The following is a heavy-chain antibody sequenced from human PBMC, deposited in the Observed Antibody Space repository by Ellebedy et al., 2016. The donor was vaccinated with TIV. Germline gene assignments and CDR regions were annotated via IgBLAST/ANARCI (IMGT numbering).Heavy chain of an antibody. J-gene: IGHJ4*02. CDR3: ASSPSQGY. Sequence: GESLKISCAASGFTVSNNYMSWVRQAPGKGLEWVSVIYSGGNTFYAESVRGRFTISRDSSQNTLYLQMDSLRAEDKAVYYCASSPSQGYWGQGTLVTISS. CDR1: GFTVSNNY. V-gene: IGHV3-53*01. CDR2: IYSGGNT.